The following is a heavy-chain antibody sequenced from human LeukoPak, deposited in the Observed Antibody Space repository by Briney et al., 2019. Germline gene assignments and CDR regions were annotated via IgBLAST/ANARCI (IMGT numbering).Heavy chain of an antibody. CDR2: ISGSGTST. V-gene: IGHV3-23*01. D-gene: IGHD5/OR15-5a*01. Sequence: GGSLRLSCAASGFTFSSYAMSWVRQAPGMGLEWVSGISGSGTSTYYADSVKGRFTISRDNSKNTLYLQMSSLRPEDTAVYYCARQIGVSIDYWGQGTLVTVSS. J-gene: IGHJ4*02. CDR3: ARQIGVSIDY. CDR1: GFTFSSYA.